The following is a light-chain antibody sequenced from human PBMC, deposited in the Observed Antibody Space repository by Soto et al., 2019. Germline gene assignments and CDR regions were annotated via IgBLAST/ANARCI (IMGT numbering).Light chain of an antibody. V-gene: IGKV3-15*01. J-gene: IGKJ1*01. Sequence: EILLTQSPDTLSVSLGERATLSCRASQSVGTHLAWYQQKPGQAPRLLILDASKRTPGTPDRFSGSGSGTEFTLTISGLQYDDLAVYYCQQKSEWRTFGQGTKVDI. CDR2: DAS. CDR1: QSVGTH. CDR3: QQKSEWRT.